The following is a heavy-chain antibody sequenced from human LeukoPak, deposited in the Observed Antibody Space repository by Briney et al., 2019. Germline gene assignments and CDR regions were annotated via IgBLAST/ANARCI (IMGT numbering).Heavy chain of an antibody. CDR1: GFALGSFA. D-gene: IGHD1-26*01. J-gene: IGHJ4*02. V-gene: IGHV3-64*01. CDR2: ISVNGNTT. Sequence: PGGSLRLSCTACGFALGSFAMHWVRQGAGKRLEYISAISVNGNTTYYDTSVKGRFVISRDNSRNKLYLQMGRLRPEDTAMYFCVRGGASGIDYWGRGALVTVS. CDR3: VRGGASGIDY.